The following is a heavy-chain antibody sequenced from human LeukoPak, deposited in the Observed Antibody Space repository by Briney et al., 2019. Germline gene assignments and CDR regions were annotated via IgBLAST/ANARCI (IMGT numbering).Heavy chain of an antibody. D-gene: IGHD4-17*01. J-gene: IGHJ6*03. CDR2: IKQDGSDK. V-gene: IGHV3-7*01. CDR1: GFTFTTYW. Sequence: GGSLRLSCAASGFTFTTYWMTWVRQAPGKGLEWVANIKQDGSDKYYVDSVKGRFTISRDKSKNTLYLQMNSLRAEDTAVYYCAITVTNYYYMDVWGKGTTVTISS. CDR3: AITVTNYYYMDV.